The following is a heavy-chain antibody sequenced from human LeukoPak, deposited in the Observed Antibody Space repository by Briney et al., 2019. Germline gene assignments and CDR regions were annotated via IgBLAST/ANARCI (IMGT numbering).Heavy chain of an antibody. CDR3: ARHRFGHLYCSSTSCYFDY. CDR2: IHRSGST. V-gene: IGHV4-34*01. Sequence: PSEALLLTFAVYGGSFSGYCWSWIRQPPAKVLERIGEIHRSGSTNYNPSLQSRVTISVDTAQNQFALKVSSVTAADTAVYYCARHRFGHLYCSSTSCYFDYWGQGTLVTVSS. D-gene: IGHD2-2*01. J-gene: IGHJ4*02. CDR1: GGSFSGYC.